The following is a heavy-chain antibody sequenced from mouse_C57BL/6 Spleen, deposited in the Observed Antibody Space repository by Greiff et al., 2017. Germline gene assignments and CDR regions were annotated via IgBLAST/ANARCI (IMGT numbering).Heavy chain of an antibody. CDR3: TVWDYTGGSYCAFCC. V-gene: IGHV1-15*01. CDR2: INPDNGGT. CDR1: GYTFTDYD. Sequence: VQLQQSGAVLVKPGASVKLSCKASGYTFTDYDMYWVKQTPGKSLEWIGAINPDNGGTTYNQKFKGKAILTADKSSSTAYMELNSLTSEDSAVYYCTVWDYTGGSYCAFCCWGQGTTVTVSS. D-gene: IGHD1-1*02. J-gene: IGHJ2*01.